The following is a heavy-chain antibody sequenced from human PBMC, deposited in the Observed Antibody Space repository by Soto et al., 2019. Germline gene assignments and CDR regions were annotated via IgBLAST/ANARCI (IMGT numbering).Heavy chain of an antibody. J-gene: IGHJ1*01. V-gene: IGHV4-30-4*01. D-gene: IGHD4-17*01. CDR2: IYNSGIT. CDR3: ASHVVDYGDYPQYFQH. CDR1: GGSISSGDYS. Sequence: PSETLSLTCTVSGGSISSGDYSWSWVRQSPGKGLEWIGHIYNSGITYYNPSLKSRVVISIDTSKNQFSLRLNSLTAADRAVYFCASHVVDYGDYPQYFQHWGQGTLVTVSS.